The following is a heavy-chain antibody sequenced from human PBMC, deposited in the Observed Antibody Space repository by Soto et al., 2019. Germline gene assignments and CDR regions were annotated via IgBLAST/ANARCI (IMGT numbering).Heavy chain of an antibody. V-gene: IGHV2-70*01. CDR2: IDWEEEK. CDR3: TRSTNWNYEYYFDY. Sequence: SGPTLVNPKQTLILTCAFSGFSLSRKGMSVSWIRQPPGKALEFLALIDWEEEKFSSPSLRTRLTVSKDTSKSQVVLTLTNVDPEDTATYYWTRSTNWNYEYYFDYWGQGTLVTVSS. CDR1: GFSLSRKGMS. J-gene: IGHJ4*02. D-gene: IGHD1-7*01.